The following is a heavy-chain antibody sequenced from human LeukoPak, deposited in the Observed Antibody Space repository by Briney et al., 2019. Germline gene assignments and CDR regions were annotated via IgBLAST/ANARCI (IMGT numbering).Heavy chain of an antibody. CDR2: ITDRGST. J-gene: IGHJ6*02. CDR3: ARGRGHSSGWGHYYYSIDV. V-gene: IGHV4-34*01. D-gene: IGHD6-19*01. Sequence: SETLSLTCAVYGGSFSGYYWTWIRQLPGEGGEWIGEITDRGSTNYNPSLRRRVNLSVDTSKSQFSLKVRSVTAADTSVFYCARGRGHSSGWGHYYYSIDVWGQGTTVIVSS. CDR1: GGSFSGYY.